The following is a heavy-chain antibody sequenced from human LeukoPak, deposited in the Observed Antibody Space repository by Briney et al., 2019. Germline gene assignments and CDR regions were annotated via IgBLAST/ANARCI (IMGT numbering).Heavy chain of an antibody. D-gene: IGHD3-10*01. CDR1: GFTFSTYA. J-gene: IGHJ4*02. CDR3: AKDRGFGEYFPFFY. Sequence: GGSLRLSCAASGFTFSTYAMSWVRQTPEKGLEWVSAISGSGGSTYYADSVKGRFTISRDNSENTLYLQMHSLRAEDTAVYYCAKDRGFGEYFPFFYWGQGTLVTVSS. CDR2: ISGSGGST. V-gene: IGHV3-23*01.